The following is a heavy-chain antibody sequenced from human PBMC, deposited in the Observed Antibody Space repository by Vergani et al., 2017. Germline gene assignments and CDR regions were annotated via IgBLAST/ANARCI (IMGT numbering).Heavy chain of an antibody. CDR1: GVSITRGNY. J-gene: IGHJ6*03. CDR3: AKQIYEFWNGYSYYYHYYMDV. Sequence: QVQLQESGPGLLKTSETLSLTCNVSGVSITRGNYWGWVRQSPGTGLEWIGTVSYSGATYYTPSLKNRVKVSLNTSENQFSLQMSSVTAADTAVYYCAKQIYEFWNGYSYYYHYYMDVWGKGTTVTVSS. CDR2: VSYSGAT. V-gene: IGHV4-38-2*02. D-gene: IGHD3/OR15-3a*01.